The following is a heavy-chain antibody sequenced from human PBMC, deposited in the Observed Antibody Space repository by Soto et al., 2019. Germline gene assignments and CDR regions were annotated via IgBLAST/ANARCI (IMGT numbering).Heavy chain of an antibody. CDR1: GDSISGDGNY. V-gene: IGHV4-31*03. CDR3: ARGRDGYNVWFDY. J-gene: IGHJ4*02. D-gene: IGHD5-12*01. Sequence: QVQLQESGPGLVRPSQTLSLTCSVSGDSISGDGNYWNWIRQQPGKGLEWIAYIYYSGSTLYNPSLKSRLAISLDTSENQFSLKLTSVTAADTAVYYCARGRDGYNVWFDYWGQGTLVTVSS. CDR2: IYYSGST.